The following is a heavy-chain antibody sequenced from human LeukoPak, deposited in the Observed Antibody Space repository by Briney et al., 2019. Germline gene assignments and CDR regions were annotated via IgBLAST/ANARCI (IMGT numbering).Heavy chain of an antibody. CDR2: ISSNGGST. V-gene: IGHV3-64*01. J-gene: IGHJ3*02. CDR3: ARGKTIFGVAMGPFDAFDI. Sequence: PGGSLRLSCAASGFTFSSYAMHWVRQAPGKGLEYVSAISSNGGSTYYANSVKGRFTISRDNSKNTLYLQMGSLRAEDMAVYYCARGKTIFGVAMGPFDAFDIWGQGTMVTVSS. D-gene: IGHD3-3*01. CDR1: GFTFSSYA.